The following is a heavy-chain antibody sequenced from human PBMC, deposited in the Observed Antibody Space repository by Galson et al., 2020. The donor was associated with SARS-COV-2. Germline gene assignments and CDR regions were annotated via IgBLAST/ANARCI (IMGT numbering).Heavy chain of an antibody. CDR1: GGSFSGYY. V-gene: IGHV4-34*01. CDR2: INHSGST. CDR3: ARGYITMVSGGRDYYYYYGMDV. Sequence: SETLSLTCAVYGGSFSGYYWSWIRQPPGKGLEWIGEINHSGSTNYNPSLKSRVTISVATSKNQFSLNLSSVTAADTAVYYCARGYITMVSGGRDYYYYYGMDVWGQGTTVTVSS. D-gene: IGHD3-10*01. J-gene: IGHJ6*02.